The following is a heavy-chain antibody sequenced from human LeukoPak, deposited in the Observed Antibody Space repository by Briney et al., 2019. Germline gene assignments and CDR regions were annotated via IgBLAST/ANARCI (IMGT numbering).Heavy chain of an antibody. V-gene: IGHV3-21*01. J-gene: IGHJ4*02. D-gene: IGHD2-8*01. CDR2: ISPTGRYI. CDR1: QFTFSDYS. Sequence: GGSLRLSCAASQFTFSDYSMAWVRQAPGKGLEWVSTISPTGRYIHYPDSMRGRFTISRDSANNSLSLQMNGLRADDTAVYYCTRLNGPRSNGLYYNDYWGQGALVTVSS. CDR3: TRLNGPRSNGLYYNDY.